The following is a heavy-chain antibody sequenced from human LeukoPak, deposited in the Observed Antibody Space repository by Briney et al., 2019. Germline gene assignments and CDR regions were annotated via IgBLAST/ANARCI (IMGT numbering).Heavy chain of an antibody. Sequence: SETLSLTCTVSGGSISSYYWSWIRQHPGKGLEWIGYIYYSGSTNYNPSLKSRVTISVDTSKNQFSLKLSSVTAADTAVYYCARQGDSSGYSFDYWGQGTLVTVSS. D-gene: IGHD3-22*01. CDR2: IYYSGST. J-gene: IGHJ4*02. CDR3: ARQGDSSGYSFDY. CDR1: GGSISSYY. V-gene: IGHV4-59*08.